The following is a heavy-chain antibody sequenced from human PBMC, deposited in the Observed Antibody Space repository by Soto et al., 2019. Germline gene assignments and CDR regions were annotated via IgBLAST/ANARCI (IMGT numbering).Heavy chain of an antibody. D-gene: IGHD6-13*01. Sequence: SETLSLTCTVSGGSFSSCSYYWSWIRQPPGKGLVWVGYIYYSGSTNYNPSLKSRVTISVDTSKNQFSLKLSSVTAADTAVYYCARSIAAAGTALMDVWGQGTTVTV. CDR2: IYYSGST. CDR3: ARSIAAAGTALMDV. V-gene: IGHV4-61*01. J-gene: IGHJ6*02. CDR1: GGSFSSCSYY.